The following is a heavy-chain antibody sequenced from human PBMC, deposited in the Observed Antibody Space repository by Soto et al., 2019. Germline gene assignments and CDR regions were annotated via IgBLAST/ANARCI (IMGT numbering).Heavy chain of an antibody. CDR1: GFTFSSYG. CDR3: ARDLGTYYDFWSGYYYYYYYGMDV. Sequence: GGSLRLSCAASGFTFSSYGMHWVRQAPGKGLEWVAVIWYDGSNKYYADSVKGRFTISRDNSKNTLYLQMNSLRAEDTAVYYCARDLGTYYDFWSGYYYYYYYGMDVRGQGTTVTVSS. D-gene: IGHD3-3*01. V-gene: IGHV3-33*01. CDR2: IWYDGSNK. J-gene: IGHJ6*02.